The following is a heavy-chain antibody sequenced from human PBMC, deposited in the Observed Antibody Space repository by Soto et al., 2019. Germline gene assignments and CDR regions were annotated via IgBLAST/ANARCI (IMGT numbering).Heavy chain of an antibody. D-gene: IGHD6-6*01. Sequence: PGESLKISCKGSGYSFTSYWIGWVRQMPGKGLEWMGIIYPGDSDTRYSPSFQGQVAISADKSISTAYLQWSSLKASDTAMYYCATVSSSSPSYYYGMDVWGQGTTVTVSS. CDR2: IYPGDSDT. J-gene: IGHJ6*02. CDR1: GYSFTSYW. CDR3: ATVSSSSPSYYYGMDV. V-gene: IGHV5-51*01.